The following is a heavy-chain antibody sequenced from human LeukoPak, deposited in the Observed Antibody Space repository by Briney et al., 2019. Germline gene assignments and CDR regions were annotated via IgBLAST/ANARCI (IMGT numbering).Heavy chain of an antibody. CDR1: GGSFSGYY. D-gene: IGHD2-21*02. J-gene: IGHJ4*02. CDR2: INHSGST. Sequence: SETLSLTCAVYGGSFSGYYWSWIRQPPGKGLEWIGEINHSGSTNYNPSLKSRVTISVDTSKNQFSLKLSSVTAADTAVYYCARHLALEDWVTAIPPGNFDYWGQGTLVTVSS. CDR3: ARHLALEDWVTAIPPGNFDY. V-gene: IGHV4-34*01.